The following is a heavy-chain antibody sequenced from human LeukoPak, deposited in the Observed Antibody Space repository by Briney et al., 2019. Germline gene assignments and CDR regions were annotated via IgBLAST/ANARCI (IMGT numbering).Heavy chain of an antibody. CDR2: IYYSGST. CDR3: AREAGYGSGSNYNWFDP. J-gene: IGHJ5*02. V-gene: IGHV4-31*03. Sequence: PSETLSLTCTVSGGSISSGGYYWSWIRQHPGKGLEWIGYIYYSGSTYYNPSLKSRVTISVDTSKNQFSLKLSSVTAADTAVYYCAREAGYGSGSNYNWFDPWGQGTLVTVSS. CDR1: GGSISSGGYY. D-gene: IGHD3-10*01.